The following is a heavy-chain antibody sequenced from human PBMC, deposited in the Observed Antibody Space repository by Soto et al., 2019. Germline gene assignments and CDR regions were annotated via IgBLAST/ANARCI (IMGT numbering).Heavy chain of an antibody. J-gene: IGHJ4*02. CDR1: GFTFSSYA. Sequence: QVQLVESGGGVVQPGRSLRLSCAASGFTFSSYAMHWVRQAPGKGLEWVAVISYDGSNKYYADSVKGRFTISRDNSKNTLYLQMNGLRAEDTAVYYCARDPLSSYYFDYWGQGTLVTVSS. V-gene: IGHV3-30-3*01. D-gene: IGHD3-10*01. CDR2: ISYDGSNK. CDR3: ARDPLSSYYFDY.